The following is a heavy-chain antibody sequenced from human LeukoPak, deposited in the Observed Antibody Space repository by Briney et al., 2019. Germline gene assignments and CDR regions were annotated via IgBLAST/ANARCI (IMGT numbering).Heavy chain of an antibody. CDR3: ASNPRWELLRPYFDY. CDR1: GGSISSGDYY. Sequence: SETLSLTCTVSGGSISSGDYYWSWIRQPPGKGLEWIGYIYYSGSTYYNPSLKSRVTISVDTSKNQFSLKLSSVTAADTAVYYCASNPRWELLRPYFDYWGQGTLVTVSS. CDR2: IYYSGST. D-gene: IGHD1-26*01. V-gene: IGHV4-30-4*08. J-gene: IGHJ4*02.